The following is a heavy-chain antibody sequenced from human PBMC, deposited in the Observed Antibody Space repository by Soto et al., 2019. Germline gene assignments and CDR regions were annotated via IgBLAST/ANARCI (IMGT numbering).Heavy chain of an antibody. CDR2: IYYSGST. J-gene: IGHJ6*02. Sequence: PSETLSLTCTVSGGSISSSSYYWGWIRQPPGKGLEWIGSIYYSGSTYYNPSLKSRVTISVDTSKNQFSLKLSSVTAADTAVCYCARQRTRNYYYYYGMDVWGQGTTVTAP. CDR1: GGSISSSSYY. V-gene: IGHV4-39*01. CDR3: ARQRTRNYYYYYGMDV.